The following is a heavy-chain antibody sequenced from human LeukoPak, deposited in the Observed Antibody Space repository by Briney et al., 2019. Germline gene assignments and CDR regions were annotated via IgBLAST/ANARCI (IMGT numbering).Heavy chain of an antibody. CDR3: AREAPSRYYFDY. J-gene: IGHJ4*02. Sequence: SETLPLTCTVSGGSISSYYWSWIRQPPGKGLEWIGYIYYSGSTNYNPSLKSRVTISVDTSKNQFSLKLSSVTAADTAVYYCAREAPSRYYFDYWGQGTLVTVSS. V-gene: IGHV4-59*01. CDR1: GGSISSYY. CDR2: IYYSGST.